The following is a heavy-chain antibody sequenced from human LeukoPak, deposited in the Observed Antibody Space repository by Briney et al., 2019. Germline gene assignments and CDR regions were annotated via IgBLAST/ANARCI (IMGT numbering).Heavy chain of an antibody. J-gene: IGHJ5*02. Sequence: SETLSLTCTVSGGSISSYYWSWIRQPPGKGLEWIGYIYYSGSTNYNPSLKSRVTISVDTSKNRFSLKLSSVTAADTAVYYCARVGSSSWDNWFDPWGQGTLVTVSS. D-gene: IGHD6-13*01. CDR1: GGSISSYY. CDR2: IYYSGST. V-gene: IGHV4-59*01. CDR3: ARVGSSSWDNWFDP.